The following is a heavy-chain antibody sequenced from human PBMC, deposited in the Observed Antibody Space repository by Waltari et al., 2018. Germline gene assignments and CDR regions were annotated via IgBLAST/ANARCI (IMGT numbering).Heavy chain of an antibody. CDR1: GHTFTGDY. CDR3: ATIGWAMATVSGPSGGS. CDR2: TSTNKATT. Sequence: QVHLVQSGDEVKEPGASVKVSCKASGHTFTGDYIHWVRQAPGQGLEWKELTSTNKATTNYSQKFQGRVTMTRYTSISTAYMEVNRRTSDDTAVYYCATIGWAMATVSGPSGGSWGQGTRVTVSS. D-gene: IGHD2-8*02. V-gene: IGHV1-2*06. J-gene: IGHJ5*02.